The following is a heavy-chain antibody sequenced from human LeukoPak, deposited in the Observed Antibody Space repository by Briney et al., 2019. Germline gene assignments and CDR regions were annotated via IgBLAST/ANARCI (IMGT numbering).Heavy chain of an antibody. Sequence: SETLSLTCTVSGGSISSSSYYWDWIRQPPGKGLEWIGSIYYSGGTYYNPSLKSRVTISVDTSKNQFSLKLSSVTAADTAVYYCARQAVVVAARVSWFDPWGQGTLVTVSS. CDR2: IYYSGGT. J-gene: IGHJ5*02. D-gene: IGHD2-15*01. V-gene: IGHV4-39*01. CDR1: GGSISSSSYY. CDR3: ARQAVVVAARVSWFDP.